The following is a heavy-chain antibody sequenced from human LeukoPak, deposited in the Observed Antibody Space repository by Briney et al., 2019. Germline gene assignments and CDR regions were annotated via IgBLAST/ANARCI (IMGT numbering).Heavy chain of an antibody. Sequence: SETLSLTCTVSGASLARDMYHWGWVRQSPGKGLEWLGTIYYDGSTFYSPSFKSRVTISINASKKQLSLNLASVTAADTAVYYWPKGAAAWQIFNSFDVWAQGTGSSSLQ. J-gene: IGHJ3*01. V-gene: IGHV4-39*01. CDR3: PKGAAAWQIFNSFDV. CDR1: GASLARDMYH. CDR2: IYYDGST. D-gene: IGHD3-9*01.